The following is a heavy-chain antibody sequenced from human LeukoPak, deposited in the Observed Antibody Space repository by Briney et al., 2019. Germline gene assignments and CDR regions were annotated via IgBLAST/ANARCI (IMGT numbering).Heavy chain of an antibody. V-gene: IGHV3-7*01. CDR1: GFTFSSYW. CDR2: IKQDGSEK. D-gene: IGHD3-22*01. Sequence: GGSLRLSCAASGFTFSSYWMTWVRQAPGKGLEWVANIKQDGSEKYYVDSVKGRFTISRDNAKNSLYLQMNSLRAEDTAVYYCARPRDMIGVDPFDCWGQGTLVIVSS. CDR3: ARPRDMIGVDPFDC. J-gene: IGHJ4*02.